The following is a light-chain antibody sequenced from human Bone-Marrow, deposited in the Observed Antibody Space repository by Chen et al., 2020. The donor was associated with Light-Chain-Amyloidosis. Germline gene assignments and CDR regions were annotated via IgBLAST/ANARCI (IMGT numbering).Light chain of an antibody. Sequence: QSALTQPASVSGAPGQPITNSCTGTSSDVGGDNHVSWYHQHPDKAPKLMIYEVTNRPSWVPDRCYGSKSDNTASLTISGLQTEDEADYFCSSYTITNTLVFGSGTRVTVL. CDR3: SSYTITNTLV. V-gene: IGLV2-14*01. J-gene: IGLJ1*01. CDR1: SSDVGGDNH. CDR2: EVT.